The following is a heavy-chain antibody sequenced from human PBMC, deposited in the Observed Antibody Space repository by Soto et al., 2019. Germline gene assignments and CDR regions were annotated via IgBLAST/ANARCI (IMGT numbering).Heavy chain of an antibody. D-gene: IGHD4-4*01. Sequence: SETLSLTCTVSGGSVSSGSYYWSWIRQPPGKGLEWIGYISNSGSTKYNPSLKSRVAISVDTSKNQFSLKLSSVTAADTAVYYCARDGYSNFDYWGQGTLVTVSS. CDR2: ISNSGST. J-gene: IGHJ4*02. CDR1: GGSVSSGSYY. V-gene: IGHV4-61*01. CDR3: ARDGYSNFDY.